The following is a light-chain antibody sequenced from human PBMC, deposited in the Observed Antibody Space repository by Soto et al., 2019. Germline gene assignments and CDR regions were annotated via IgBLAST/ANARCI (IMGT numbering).Light chain of an antibody. CDR1: SSNIGAGYD. CDR3: QSSDISLRCLYV. Sequence: QSALTQQPSVSGDPGQRVTISCTGSSSNIGAGYDVHWYQQLPGTAPKLLIYGNSNRPSGVPDRFSGSKSGTSASLAITGLQAEDVAEYYCQSSDISLRCLYVFGTGTKVTVL. CDR2: GNS. V-gene: IGLV1-40*01. J-gene: IGLJ1*01.